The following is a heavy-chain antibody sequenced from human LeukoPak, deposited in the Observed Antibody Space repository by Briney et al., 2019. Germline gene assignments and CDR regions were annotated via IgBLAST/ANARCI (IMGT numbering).Heavy chain of an antibody. CDR1: GYTFSNYY. Sequence: ASVKVSCKASGYTFSNYYMHWVRQAPGQGLEWMGLISPSGGSTSYAQKFQGRVTMTNDTSTSTVYMELSSLRSEDTAVYYCARDYVDDIPMIKDYWGQGTLVTVSS. D-gene: IGHD2-8*01. J-gene: IGHJ4*02. V-gene: IGHV1-46*01. CDR2: ISPSGGST. CDR3: ARDYVDDIPMIKDY.